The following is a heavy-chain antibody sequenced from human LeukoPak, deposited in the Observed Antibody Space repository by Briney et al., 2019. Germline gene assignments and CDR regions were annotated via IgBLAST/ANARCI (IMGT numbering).Heavy chain of an antibody. J-gene: IGHJ6*02. CDR2: IKKDGSEK. D-gene: IGHD1-7*01. CDR1: GFTYSSYW. Sequence: PGVSLTLSCAASGFTYSSYWMRWLRQAPGKGWEWLANIKKDGSEKYYVDSVKGRFTISRDNAKNSLYLQMNSLRAEDTAVYYCARENWNYGYYYYGMDVWGQGTTVTVSS. CDR3: ARENWNYGYYYYGMDV. V-gene: IGHV3-7*04.